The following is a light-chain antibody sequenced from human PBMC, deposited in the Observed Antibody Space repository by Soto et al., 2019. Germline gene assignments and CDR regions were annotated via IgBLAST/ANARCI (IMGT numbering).Light chain of an antibody. Sequence: VMTQSPATLSVSPGERATLSCRASQTISDNLVWYQQKPGQAPRLLIYGSSTRATGIPARFSGSGSGAEYFLTISSLQSEDFAVYYCQQYHNWPLITFGQGTRLEIK. V-gene: IGKV3-15*01. CDR1: QTISDN. CDR3: QQYHNWPLIT. J-gene: IGKJ5*01. CDR2: GSS.